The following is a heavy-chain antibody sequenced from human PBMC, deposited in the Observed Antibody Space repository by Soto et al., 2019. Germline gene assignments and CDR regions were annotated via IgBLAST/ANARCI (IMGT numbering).Heavy chain of an antibody. CDR1: GGTFSDYA. CDR2: IIPTFDTP. J-gene: IGHJ6*02. D-gene: IGHD3-16*01. CDR3: ARDLGYVYVWGTSDPPPRTLGGMGV. V-gene: IGHV1-69*06. Sequence: QVQLVQSGTEVKKPGSSVKVSCKTSGGTFSDYAITWVRQAPGQGLEWMGGIIPTFDTPDYAQKFQGRVTITADKHESAVYMEFNRLTSEDTAVYYCARDLGYVYVWGTSDPPPRTLGGMGVWGQGTTVTVSS.